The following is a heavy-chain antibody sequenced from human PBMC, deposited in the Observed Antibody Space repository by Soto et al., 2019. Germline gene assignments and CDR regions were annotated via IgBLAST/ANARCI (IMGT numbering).Heavy chain of an antibody. CDR2: IYHTGST. Sequence: QVQLQESGPRLVKPSGTLSLTCSVSXXXIXXXXXXXXXRXXXGXGLEWIGEIYHTGSTSYNPSLKSRVSISVDMSKNQFSLKLXXVXAXXXXXXXXXXXXXXXXXXXXVWGQGTTVTVSS. CDR1: XXXIXXXXX. V-gene: IGHV4-4*02. J-gene: IGHJ6*02. CDR3: XXXXXXXXXXXXV.